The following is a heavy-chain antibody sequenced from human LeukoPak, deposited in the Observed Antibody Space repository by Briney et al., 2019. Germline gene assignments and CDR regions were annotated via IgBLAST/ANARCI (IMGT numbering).Heavy chain of an antibody. Sequence: PGGSLRLSCAASGFTFSSYWMSWVRQAPGKGLEWVANIKQDGSEKYYVDSVKGRFTISRDNAKNSLYLQMNSLRAEDTALYYCARDLSVTKSCFDYWGQGTLATVSS. CDR1: GFTFSSYW. J-gene: IGHJ4*02. V-gene: IGHV3-7*03. CDR3: ARDLSVTKSCFDY. CDR2: IKQDGSEK. D-gene: IGHD1/OR15-1a*01.